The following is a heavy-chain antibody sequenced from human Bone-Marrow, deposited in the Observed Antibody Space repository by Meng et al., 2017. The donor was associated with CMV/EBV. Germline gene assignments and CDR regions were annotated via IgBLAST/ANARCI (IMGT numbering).Heavy chain of an antibody. V-gene: IGHV6-1*01. J-gene: IGHJ6*02. CDR2: TYYRSKWYN. CDR3: AKIFPSDYYKYAMDV. CDR1: GDSVSSNSAA. Sequence: SQTLSLTCAISGDSVSSNSAAWNWIRQSPSRGLEWLGRTYYRSKWYNDYAISVKSRITINPDTSKNQFSLQLNSVTAADTAVYYCAKIFPSDYYKYAMDVWGQGTMVTVSS. D-gene: IGHD3-3*01.